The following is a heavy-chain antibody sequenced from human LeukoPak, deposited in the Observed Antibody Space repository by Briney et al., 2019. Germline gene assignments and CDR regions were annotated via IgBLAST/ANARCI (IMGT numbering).Heavy chain of an antibody. J-gene: IGHJ4*02. V-gene: IGHV4-31*03. Sequence: SETLSLTCTVSGGSISSGGYYWSWIRQHPGKGLEWIGYIYYSGSTYYNPSLKSRVTISVDRSKNQFSLKLSSVTAADTAVYYCARGTWFGDNLDYWSQGTLVTVSS. CDR1: GGSISSGGYY. CDR2: IYYSGST. CDR3: ARGTWFGDNLDY. D-gene: IGHD3-10*01.